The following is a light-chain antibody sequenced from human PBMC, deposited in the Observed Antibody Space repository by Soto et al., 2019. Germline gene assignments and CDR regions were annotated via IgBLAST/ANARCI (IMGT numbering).Light chain of an antibody. V-gene: IGLV1-44*01. Sequence: QSVLTQPPSASGTPGQRVTISCSGSMSNIGSDTVNWYQQLSREPHGVPDRFSGSKSGNTASLTISGLQAEDEADYYCCSYAGSYSYVFGTGTKVTVL. CDR3: CSYAGSYSYV. J-gene: IGLJ1*01. CDR1: MSNIGSDT.